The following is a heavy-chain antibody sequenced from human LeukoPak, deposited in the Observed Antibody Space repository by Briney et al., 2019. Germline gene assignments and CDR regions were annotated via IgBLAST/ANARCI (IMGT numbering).Heavy chain of an antibody. D-gene: IGHD6-13*01. J-gene: IGHJ1*01. Sequence: QSGGSLRLSRAASGFTFSSYAMSWVRQAPGKGLEWVSAISVSGGSTYYADSVKGRFTISRDNSKNTLYLQMNSLRAEHTDVDYCAKEASSSWVRRGYFQHWGQGSLVTVSS. V-gene: IGHV3-23*01. CDR3: AKEASSSWVRRGYFQH. CDR1: GFTFSSYA. CDR2: ISVSGGST.